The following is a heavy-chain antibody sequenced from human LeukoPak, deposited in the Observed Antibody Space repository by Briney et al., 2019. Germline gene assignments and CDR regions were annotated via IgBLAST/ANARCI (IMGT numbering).Heavy chain of an antibody. Sequence: GGSLRLSCAASGFTVSSNYMSWVRQAPGKGLEWVSFISASGGSTYYADSVKGRFTISRDNSKNTLYLQMNSLRVEDTATYYCSPPRGDSSGYYYVYWGPGTLVTVSS. CDR2: ISASGGST. CDR3: SPPRGDSSGYYYVY. CDR1: GFTVSSNY. D-gene: IGHD3-22*01. V-gene: IGHV3-23*01. J-gene: IGHJ4*02.